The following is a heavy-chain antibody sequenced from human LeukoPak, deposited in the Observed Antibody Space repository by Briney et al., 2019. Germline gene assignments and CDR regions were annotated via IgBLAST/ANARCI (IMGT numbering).Heavy chain of an antibody. CDR1: GFTFDDYA. V-gene: IGHV3-43D*04. CDR3: AKDRRDIVATFYMDV. D-gene: IGHD5-12*01. J-gene: IGHJ6*03. CDR2: ISWDGGST. Sequence: GGSLRLSCAASGFTFDDYAMHWVRQAPGKGLEWVSLISWDGGSTYYADSVKGRFTISRDNSKISLYLQMNSLRAEDTALYYCAKDRRDIVATFYMDVWGKGTTVTVSS.